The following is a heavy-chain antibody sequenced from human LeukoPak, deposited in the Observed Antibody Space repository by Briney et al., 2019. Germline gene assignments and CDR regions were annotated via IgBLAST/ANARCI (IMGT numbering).Heavy chain of an antibody. CDR2: ISSSSSTI. Sequence: GGSLRLSCAASGFTFSSYGMTWVRQAPGKGLEWVSYISSSSSTIYYADSVKGRFTISRDNSKNTLYLQMNSLRAEDTAVYYCASPEQLVVDYWGQGTLVTVSS. CDR3: ASPEQLVVDY. CDR1: GFTFSSYG. D-gene: IGHD6-13*01. J-gene: IGHJ4*02. V-gene: IGHV3-48*01.